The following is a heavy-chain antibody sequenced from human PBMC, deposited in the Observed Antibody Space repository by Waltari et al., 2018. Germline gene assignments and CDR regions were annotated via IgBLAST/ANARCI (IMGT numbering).Heavy chain of an antibody. D-gene: IGHD3-16*01. J-gene: IGHJ4*02. CDR1: GFIFGDDA. Sequence: EVQLVESGGRLVQPGRSLRLSCTGSGFIFGDDARSWFRQAPGKGLEWVGFVRSQAYGGTADYAASVKGRFSISRDDYRNVAYLQMNSLKIEDTAMYYCSRESRPYDLNRDYWGQGTLVTVSS. CDR3: SRESRPYDLNRDY. V-gene: IGHV3-49*03. CDR2: VRSQAYGGTA.